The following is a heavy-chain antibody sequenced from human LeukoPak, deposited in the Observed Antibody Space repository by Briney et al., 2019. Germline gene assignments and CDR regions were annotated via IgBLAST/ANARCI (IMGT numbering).Heavy chain of an antibody. CDR1: GFTFSSYS. Sequence: GGSLRLSCAASGFTFSSYSMNWVRQAPGKGLEWVSSISSSSSYIYYADSVKGRFTISRDNSKNTLYLQMKSLRAEDTAVYYCAKGGGYEAQYYYYYLDVWGKGTTVTISS. D-gene: IGHD5-12*01. CDR3: AKGGGYEAQYYYYYLDV. CDR2: ISSSSSYI. J-gene: IGHJ6*03. V-gene: IGHV3-21*01.